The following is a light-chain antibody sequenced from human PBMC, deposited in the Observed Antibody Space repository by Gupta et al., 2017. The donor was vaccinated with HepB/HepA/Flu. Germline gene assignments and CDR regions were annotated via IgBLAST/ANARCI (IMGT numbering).Light chain of an antibody. Sequence: IVLPQSPATLSLSPGERATLSCRASQSVSSYLPWYQQKPGEAPRILIYGASNRATGSPARFSSSGSGTDYTLTISSLEHEDFAVNYCQQRSNKLPMTFGQGTRLEIK. CDR2: GAS. J-gene: IGKJ5*01. CDR3: QQRSNKLPMT. V-gene: IGKV3-11*01. CDR1: QSVSSY.